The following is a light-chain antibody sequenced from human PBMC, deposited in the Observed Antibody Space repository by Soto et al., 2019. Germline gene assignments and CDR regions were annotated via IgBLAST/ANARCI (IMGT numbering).Light chain of an antibody. Sequence: QSVLTQPASVSGSPGQSITISCTGTSSDVGSYNLVSWYQQHPGKAPKLMIYEGSKRPSGVPGRFSGSKSGTSASLAITGLQAEDEADYYCQSYDSSLSGYVFGAGTKLTVL. V-gene: IGLV2-14*02. CDR3: QSYDSSLSGYV. J-gene: IGLJ1*01. CDR2: EGS. CDR1: SSDVGSYNL.